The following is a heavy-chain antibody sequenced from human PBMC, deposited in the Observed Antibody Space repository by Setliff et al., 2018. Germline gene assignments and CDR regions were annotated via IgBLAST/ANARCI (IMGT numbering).Heavy chain of an antibody. CDR1: GYTFTSYS. V-gene: IGHV1-18*01. D-gene: IGHD3-16*01. J-gene: IGHJ4*02. CDR2: ISAYNGNT. Sequence: GASVKVSCKASGYTFTSYSISWGRQAPGQGLEWMGWISAYNGNTNYAQKLQGRVTMTTDTSTSTADMELRSLRSYDTAVYYCARGAYDAYYVDYWGQGTPVTVSS. CDR3: ARGAYDAYYVDY.